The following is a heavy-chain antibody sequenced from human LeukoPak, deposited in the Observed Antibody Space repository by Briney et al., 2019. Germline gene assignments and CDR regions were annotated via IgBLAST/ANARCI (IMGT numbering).Heavy chain of an antibody. Sequence: SETLSLTCAVYGGSFSGYYWSWIRQPPGKGLEWIGEINHSGSTNYNPSLKSRVTISVDTSKNQFSLKLSSVTAADTAVYYCARGRQPETLAAAYFDYWGQGTLVTVSS. CDR1: GGSFSGYY. V-gene: IGHV4-34*01. CDR3: ARGRQPETLAAAYFDY. J-gene: IGHJ4*02. CDR2: INHSGST. D-gene: IGHD6-13*01.